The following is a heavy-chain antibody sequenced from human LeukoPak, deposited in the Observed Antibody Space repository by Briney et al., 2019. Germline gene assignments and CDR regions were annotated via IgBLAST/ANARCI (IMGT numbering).Heavy chain of an antibody. V-gene: IGHV1-8*01. CDR2: MNPNSGNT. D-gene: IGHD2-2*01. J-gene: IGHJ6*02. Sequence: ASVKVSCKASGYTFTSYDINWVRQATGQGLEWMGWMNPNSGNTGYAQKFQGRVTMTRNTSISTAYMELSSLRSEDTAVYYCARRGEDQLLLCYYYYGMDVWGQGTTVTVSS. CDR1: GYTFTSYD. CDR3: ARRGEDQLLLCYYYYGMDV.